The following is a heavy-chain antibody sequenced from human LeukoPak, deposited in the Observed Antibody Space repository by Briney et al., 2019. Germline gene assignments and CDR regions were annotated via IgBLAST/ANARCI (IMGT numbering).Heavy chain of an antibody. CDR2: IWYDGSNK. D-gene: IGHD6-6*01. Sequence: GGSLRLSCAASGFTFSNYAMSWVRQAPGKGLEWVTAIWYDGSNKYYADSVKGRFTISRDNSKNTLYLQMNSLRAEDTAVYYCAKGSEYSSSVFDYWGQGTLVTVSS. J-gene: IGHJ4*02. CDR3: AKGSEYSSSVFDY. V-gene: IGHV3-33*06. CDR1: GFTFSNYA.